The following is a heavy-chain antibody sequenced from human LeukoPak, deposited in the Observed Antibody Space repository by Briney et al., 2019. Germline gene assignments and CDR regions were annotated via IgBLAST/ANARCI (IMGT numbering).Heavy chain of an antibody. Sequence: GGSLRLSCGASGMTFRRHWMSWIRKAPGKGLEWVGKISKDGGGTGYVDSVKGRFTISRDKAKNSLYQQMNNLRAEDTAAYYCARSYCSGNDCYSDYYFDLWGRGTRVIVSS. J-gene: IGHJ2*01. D-gene: IGHD2-15*01. V-gene: IGHV3-7*03. CDR2: ISKDGGGT. CDR1: GMTFRRHW. CDR3: ARSYCSGNDCYSDYYFDL.